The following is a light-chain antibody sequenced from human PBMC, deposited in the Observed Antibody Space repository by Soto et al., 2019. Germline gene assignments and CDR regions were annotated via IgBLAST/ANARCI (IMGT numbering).Light chain of an antibody. V-gene: IGKV1-5*01. J-gene: IGKJ1*01. CDR3: QHYNSHSPT. Sequence: DIQMTQSPPTVSASVGDRVTITCRASQSISTWLAWYQQKPGKAPKLLIYGASTLESGVPSRFSGSGSGTEFTLTISSLQPDDFATFYCQHYNSHSPTFGQGTKVDIK. CDR1: QSISTW. CDR2: GAS.